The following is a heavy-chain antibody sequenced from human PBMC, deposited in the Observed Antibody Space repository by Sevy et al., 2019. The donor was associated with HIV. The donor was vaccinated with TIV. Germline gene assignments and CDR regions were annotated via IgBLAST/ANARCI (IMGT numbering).Heavy chain of an antibody. CDR1: GFPFSSYE. CDR3: ARIPSLHGSAY. J-gene: IGHJ4*02. CDR2: ISPSGNNI. Sequence: GGSLRLSCAASGFPFSSYEMHWVRQAPGKGLEWVSKISPSGNNIKYADSVQGRLTISRDNDKNSLYLEMNSLRADDTAVYYCARIPSLHGSAYWGQGTLVTVSS. V-gene: IGHV3-48*03. D-gene: IGHD3-16*01.